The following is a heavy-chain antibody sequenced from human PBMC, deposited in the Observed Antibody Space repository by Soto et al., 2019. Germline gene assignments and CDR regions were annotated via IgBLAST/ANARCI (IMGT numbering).Heavy chain of an antibody. Sequence: GSLRLSCATSGFTFSSYAMSWVRQAPGKGLEWVSAISNSGGNTYYADSVKGRFTISRDNSNNTLYLQMHSLRAEDTAVYYCAKVSSPYCSGGSCYIDYWGQGTLVTVSS. V-gene: IGHV3-23*01. J-gene: IGHJ4*02. CDR2: ISNSGGNT. CDR3: AKVSSPYCSGGSCYIDY. CDR1: GFTFSSYA. D-gene: IGHD2-15*01.